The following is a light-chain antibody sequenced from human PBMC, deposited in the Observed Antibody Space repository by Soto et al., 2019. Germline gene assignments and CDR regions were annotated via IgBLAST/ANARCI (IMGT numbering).Light chain of an antibody. CDR2: AVT. J-gene: IGLJ3*02. Sequence: QSALTQPASVSGSPGQSITISCNGTSSDVGDYNYVSWYQQHPGKAPKLMIYAVTNRPSGVSNRFSGSKSGNTASLTISGLQAEDEADYYCSSCTTTMTLVFGGGTKLTVL. CDR3: SSCTTTMTLV. CDR1: SSDVGDYNY. V-gene: IGLV2-14*01.